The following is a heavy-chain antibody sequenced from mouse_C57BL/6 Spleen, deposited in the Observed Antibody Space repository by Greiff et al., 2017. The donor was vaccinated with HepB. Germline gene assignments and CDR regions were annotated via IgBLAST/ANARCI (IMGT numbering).Heavy chain of an antibody. CDR3: ARDKEYFDY. V-gene: IGHV3-6*01. CDR1: GYSITSGYY. CDR2: ISYDGSN. J-gene: IGHJ2*01. Sequence: EVKLVESGPGLVKPSQSLSLTCSVSGYSITSGYYWNWIRQVPGNKLEWMGYISYDGSNNYNPSLKNRISSTRDTSKNQFFLKLNSVTTEDTATYYCARDKEYFDYWGQGTTLTVSS.